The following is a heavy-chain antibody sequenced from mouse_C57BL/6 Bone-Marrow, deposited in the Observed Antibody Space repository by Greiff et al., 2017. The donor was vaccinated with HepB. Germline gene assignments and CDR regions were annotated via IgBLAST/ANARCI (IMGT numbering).Heavy chain of an antibody. CDR1: GFTFSSYG. V-gene: IGHV5-6*02. J-gene: IGHJ3*01. Sequence: EVMLVESGGDLVKPGGSLKLSCAASGFTFSSYGMSWVRQTPDKRLEWVATISSGGSYTYYPDSVKGRFTISRDNAKNTLYLQMSSLKSEDTAMYYCARQGYGNYLAWFAYWGQGTLVTVSA. CDR3: ARQGYGNYLAWFAY. D-gene: IGHD2-1*01. CDR2: ISSGGSYT.